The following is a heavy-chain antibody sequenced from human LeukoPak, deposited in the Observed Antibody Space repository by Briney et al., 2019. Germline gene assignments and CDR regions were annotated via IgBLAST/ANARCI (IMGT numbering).Heavy chain of an antibody. Sequence: GGSLRLSCAASGFTFSSYAMSWVRQAPGRGLEWVSAISGSGGSTYYADSVKGRFTISRDNSKNTLYLQMNSLRAEDTAVYYCAKDLVGVGATTNMDYWGQGTLVTVSS. CDR1: GFTFSSYA. V-gene: IGHV3-23*01. D-gene: IGHD1-26*01. CDR2: ISGSGGST. J-gene: IGHJ4*02. CDR3: AKDLVGVGATTNMDY.